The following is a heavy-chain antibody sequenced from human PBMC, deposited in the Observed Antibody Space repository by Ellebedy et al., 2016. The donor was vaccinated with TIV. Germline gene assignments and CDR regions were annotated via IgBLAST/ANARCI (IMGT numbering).Heavy chain of an antibody. J-gene: IGHJ4*02. Sequence: GESLKISCAASGFTFSTYSMNWVRQASGKGLEWVSSMSGTSSYVHYADSVEGRFTISRDNAKNSLYLHMSSLRVEDTAVYYCARVNGDYRIDYWGPGTLVTVSS. CDR1: GFTFSTYS. D-gene: IGHD4-17*01. CDR2: MSGTSSYV. CDR3: ARVNGDYRIDY. V-gene: IGHV3-21*06.